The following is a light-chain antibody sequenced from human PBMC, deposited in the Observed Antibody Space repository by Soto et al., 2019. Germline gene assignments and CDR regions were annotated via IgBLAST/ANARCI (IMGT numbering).Light chain of an antibody. CDR3: SSYTGSATLM. J-gene: IGLJ3*02. Sequence: QSVLTQAASVSGSPGQSITISCTGTSSDVGGYNYVSWYQQPPGAAPKLIIFKVSIRPSGVSHRFSGSNSGNTASLTISGLQPEDEADYYCSSYTGSATLMFGGGTKLTVL. CDR2: KVS. CDR1: SSDVGGYNY. V-gene: IGLV2-14*01.